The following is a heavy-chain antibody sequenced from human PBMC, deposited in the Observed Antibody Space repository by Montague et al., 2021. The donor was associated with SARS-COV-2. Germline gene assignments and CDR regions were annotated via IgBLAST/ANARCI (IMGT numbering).Heavy chain of an antibody. CDR2: ISTYNGLT. V-gene: IGHV1-18*01. CDR1: GYRFTSFG. D-gene: IGHD3-3*01. CDR3: VRAAGHDFWGDYYLNWFDP. J-gene: IGHJ5*02. Sequence: SVKVSCKASGYRFTSFGLAWVRQAPGQGPEWMGWISTYNGLTRYAQKFQGKVTMTRDTSTATGHIELKFLIPDDTAMYYCVRAAGHDFWGDYYLNWFDPWGQGTLVTVSS.